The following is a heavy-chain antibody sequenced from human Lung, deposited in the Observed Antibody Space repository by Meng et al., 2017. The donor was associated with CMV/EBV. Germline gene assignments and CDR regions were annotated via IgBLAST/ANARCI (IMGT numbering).Heavy chain of an antibody. CDR1: GYTFSSYS. D-gene: IGHD7-27*01. J-gene: IGHJ4*02. V-gene: IGHV3-23*01. Sequence: GGSLRLSCRASGYTFSSYSMSWVRQAPGKGLEWVSSISGSGGSTYSADSVKGRLTISRDNSESTLYLQMNSLTAEDTAIYYCVKGLQNLGDYWGQGTLVTVSS. CDR2: ISGSGGST. CDR3: VKGLQNLGDY.